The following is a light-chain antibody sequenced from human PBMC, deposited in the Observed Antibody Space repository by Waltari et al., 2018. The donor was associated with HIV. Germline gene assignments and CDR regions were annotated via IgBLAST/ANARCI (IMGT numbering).Light chain of an antibody. CDR2: EVS. CDR3: SSYTSSSTPYV. J-gene: IGLJ1*01. V-gene: IGLV2-14*01. Sequence: QSALTQPASVSGSPGPSITISCTGTSSDVGAYNYVSWYQQHPGKAPKLMIYEVSNRPSGVSNRFSGSKSGNTASLTLSGLQAEDEADYYCSSYTSSSTPYVFGTGTKVTVL. CDR1: SSDVGAYNY.